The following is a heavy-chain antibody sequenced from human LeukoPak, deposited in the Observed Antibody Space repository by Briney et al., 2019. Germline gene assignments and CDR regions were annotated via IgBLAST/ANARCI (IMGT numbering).Heavy chain of an antibody. CDR1: GFTFSSYW. Sequence: GSLRLSCAAPGFTFSSYWMHWVRQAPGKGLVWVSRINSDGRSTSYADSVKGRFTISRDNAKNTLYLQMNSLRAEDTAVYYCARGAAAGTMWGGFDYWGQGTLVTVSS. CDR3: ARGAAAGTMWGGFDY. V-gene: IGHV3-74*01. J-gene: IGHJ4*02. CDR2: INSDGRST. D-gene: IGHD6-13*01.